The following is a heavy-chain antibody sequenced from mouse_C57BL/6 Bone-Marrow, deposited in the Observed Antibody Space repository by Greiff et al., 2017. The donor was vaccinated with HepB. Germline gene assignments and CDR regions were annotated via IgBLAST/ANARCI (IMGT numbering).Heavy chain of an antibody. CDR1: GYTFTSYG. J-gene: IGHJ2*01. CDR2: IYPRSGNT. V-gene: IGHV1-81*01. Sequence: QVQLQQSGAELARPGASVKLSCKASGYTFTSYGISWVKQRTGQGLEWIGEIYPRSGNTYYNEKFKGKATLTADKSSSTAYMELRSLTSEDSAVYFCARGGITTVVEVLFDYWGQGTTLTVSS. D-gene: IGHD1-1*01. CDR3: ARGGITTVVEVLFDY.